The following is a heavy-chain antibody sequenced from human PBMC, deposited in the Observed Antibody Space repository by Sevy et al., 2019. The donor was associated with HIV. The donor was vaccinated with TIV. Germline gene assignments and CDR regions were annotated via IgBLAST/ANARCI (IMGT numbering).Heavy chain of an antibody. CDR3: ARGGDGYNWAFDY. D-gene: IGHD5-12*01. J-gene: IGHJ4*02. Sequence: GGSLRLSCAASGFTVSSNYMNWVRQAPGKGLEWVSVIYSGGSTYSADSVKGRFTIPRDNSKNTLFLQMNSLRVEDTAVYYCARGGDGYNWAFDYWGQGTLVTVSS. CDR2: IYSGGST. CDR1: GFTVSSNY. V-gene: IGHV3-53*01.